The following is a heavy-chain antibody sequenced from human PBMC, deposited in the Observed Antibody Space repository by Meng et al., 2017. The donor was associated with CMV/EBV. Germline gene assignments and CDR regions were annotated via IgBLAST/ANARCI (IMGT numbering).Heavy chain of an antibody. Sequence: GGSLRLSCAASGFTFSSYSMNWVHQAPGKGLEWVSYISSSSSTIYYADSVKGRFTISRDNAKNSLYLQMNSLRAEDTAVYYCARGGYYDSSGYPKSLGWFDPWGQGTLVTVSS. D-gene: IGHD3-22*01. CDR3: ARGGYYDSSGYPKSLGWFDP. CDR2: ISSSSSTI. CDR1: GFTFSSYS. J-gene: IGHJ5*02. V-gene: IGHV3-48*04.